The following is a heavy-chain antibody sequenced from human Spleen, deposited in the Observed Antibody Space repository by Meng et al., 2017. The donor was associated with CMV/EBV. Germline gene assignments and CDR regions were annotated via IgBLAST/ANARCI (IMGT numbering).Heavy chain of an antibody. CDR2: NTLSGIT. CDR1: GGVVSGYH. CDR3: ARVNRDWNPRPNYFDY. Sequence: LHESDPGLVRPSLTLSLTCVIGGGVVSGYHLSWIRLPPGQGLEWIGENTLSGITNYNPSLKSRVTISVDTSKNQFSLKLSAVTAADTAVYYCARVNRDWNPRPNYFDYWGQGTLVTVSS. D-gene: IGHD1-1*01. V-gene: IGHV4-34*09. J-gene: IGHJ4*02.